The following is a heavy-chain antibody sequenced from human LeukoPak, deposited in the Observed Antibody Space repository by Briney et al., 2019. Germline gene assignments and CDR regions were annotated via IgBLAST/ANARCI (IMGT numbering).Heavy chain of an antibody. J-gene: IGHJ5*02. CDR3: AKTISPGVVARGFDP. CDR1: GFSFSDYA. CDR2: VSASGANT. D-gene: IGHD2-15*01. V-gene: IGHV3-23*01. Sequence: PGGSLRLSCVASGFSFSDYAMSWVRQAPGKGLEWVSSVSASGANTYYADSVKGRFTISRDNSRNTLSLQINTLSAEDTAVYHCAKTISPGVVARGFDPWGQGTLVTVSS.